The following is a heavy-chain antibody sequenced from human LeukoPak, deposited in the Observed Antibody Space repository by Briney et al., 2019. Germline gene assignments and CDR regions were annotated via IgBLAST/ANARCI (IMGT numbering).Heavy chain of an antibody. J-gene: IGHJ3*02. CDR2: IWYDGSNK. D-gene: IGHD1-14*01. Sequence: PGRALRLSCAASGFTLSSYDIYWVRQAPGKGLEWVAMIWYDGSNKYYADSVKGRFTISRDNSKNTLYLQMNSLRAEDTAVYYCARESAEHNDASDIWGQGTMVTVSS. V-gene: IGHV3-33*07. CDR1: GFTLSSYD. CDR3: ARESAEHNDASDI.